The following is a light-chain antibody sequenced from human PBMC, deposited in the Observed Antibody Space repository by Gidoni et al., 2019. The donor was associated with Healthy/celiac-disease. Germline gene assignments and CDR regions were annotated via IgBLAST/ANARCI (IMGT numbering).Light chain of an antibody. CDR1: QSISSY. J-gene: IGKJ1*01. Sequence: DIQMTQSTSSLSASGGDRVTITCLASQSISSYLNWYQQKPGKAPKLLIYAASSLQSGVPSRFTGSGSGTDFTLTISSLQPEDFATYYCQQSYSTWWTFGQGTKVEIK. V-gene: IGKV1-39*01. CDR2: AAS. CDR3: QQSYSTWWT.